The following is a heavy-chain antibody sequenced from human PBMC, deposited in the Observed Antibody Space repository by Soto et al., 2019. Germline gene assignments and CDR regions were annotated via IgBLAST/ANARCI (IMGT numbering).Heavy chain of an antibody. J-gene: IGHJ1*01. V-gene: IGHV3-23*01. CDR1: GFTFGSYA. Sequence: GLSLRLAWAAWGFTFGSYARSWVRQAPGKGLEWVSAISGSGGSTYYADSVKGRFTISRENSKNTMYLHTNSLRAEDTAVHYCAVAMTALNDNWGQRTPVTVSS. CDR2: ISGSGGST. D-gene: IGHD5-12*01. CDR3: AVAMTALNDN.